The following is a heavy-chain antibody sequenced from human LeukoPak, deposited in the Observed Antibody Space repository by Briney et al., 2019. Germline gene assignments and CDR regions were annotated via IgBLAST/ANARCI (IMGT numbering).Heavy chain of an antibody. Sequence: GESLKISCKGSGYSFTSYWIGWVRQMPGKGLEWMGIIYPGDSDTRYSPSFQGQVTISADKSISTAYLQWSSLKASDTAMYYCARVDYDILTGYYQGHFDLWGRGTLVTVSS. CDR2: IYPGDSDT. CDR1: GYSFTSYW. V-gene: IGHV5-51*01. CDR3: ARVDYDILTGYYQGHFDL. D-gene: IGHD3-9*01. J-gene: IGHJ2*01.